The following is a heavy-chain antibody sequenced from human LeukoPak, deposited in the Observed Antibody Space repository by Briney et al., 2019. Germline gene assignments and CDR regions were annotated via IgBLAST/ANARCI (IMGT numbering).Heavy chain of an antibody. CDR1: GFTVSSNY. J-gene: IGHJ6*03. CDR3: ARVVLYYYYMDV. CDR2: IYGGTST. V-gene: IGHV3-53*01. D-gene: IGHD6-6*01. Sequence: GGSLRLSCAASGFTVSSNYMSWVRKVPGKGLEWVSVIYGGTSTYYADSVKGRFTISRDNSKNTLYLQMNSLRAEDTAVYYCARVVLYYYYMDVWGKGTTVTVSS.